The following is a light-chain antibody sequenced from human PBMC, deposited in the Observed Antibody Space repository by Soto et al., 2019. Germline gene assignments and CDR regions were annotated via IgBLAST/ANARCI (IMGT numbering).Light chain of an antibody. J-gene: IGLJ2*01. Sequence: QSVLTQPASVSGSPGQSITISCTGTTSDVGHYDYVSWYQQRPGKAPKVMIYDVTKRPSGVPDRFSGSKSANTASLTISGLQADDEADYYCCSYAGNYTLLFGGGTKVTVL. V-gene: IGLV2-11*01. CDR3: CSYAGNYTLL. CDR1: TSDVGHYDY. CDR2: DVT.